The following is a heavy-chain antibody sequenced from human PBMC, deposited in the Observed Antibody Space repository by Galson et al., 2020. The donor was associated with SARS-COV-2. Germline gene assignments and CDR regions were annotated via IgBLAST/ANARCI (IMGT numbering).Heavy chain of an antibody. CDR2: FDPEDGET. CDR3: ATTVVLRFLEWLLPPSQSLDY. CDR1: GYTLTELS. Sequence: ASVKVSCKVSGYTLTELSMHWVRQAPGKGLEWMGGFDPEDGETIYAQKFQGRVTMTKDTSTDTAYMELSSLRSEDTAVYYCATTVVLRFLEWLLPPSQSLDYWGQGTLVTVSS. J-gene: IGHJ4*02. V-gene: IGHV1-24*01. D-gene: IGHD3-3*01.